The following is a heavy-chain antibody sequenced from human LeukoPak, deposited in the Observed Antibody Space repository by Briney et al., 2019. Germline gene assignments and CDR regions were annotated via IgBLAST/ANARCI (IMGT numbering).Heavy chain of an antibody. J-gene: IGHJ4*02. CDR1: GFTFSSYA. CDR2: ISGSGGST. CDR3: AKDWGFDY. Sequence: GGSLRLSCAASGFTFSSYAMSWVRQAPGKGLEWVSTISGSGGSTYYADSVKGRFTISRDNSKNMVYLEMNSLRAEDTAVYYCAKDWGFDYWGQGTLVTVSS. V-gene: IGHV3-23*01. D-gene: IGHD3-16*01.